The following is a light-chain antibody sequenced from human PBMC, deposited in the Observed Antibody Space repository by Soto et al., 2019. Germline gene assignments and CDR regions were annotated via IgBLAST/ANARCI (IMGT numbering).Light chain of an antibody. J-gene: IGLJ1*01. Sequence: VLTQPASVSGSPGQSITISCTGTSSDVGGYNYVSWYQHHPGKAPKLIIYDVTNRPSGVSNPFSGSKSGNTASLTISGLQPEDEVDYYCSSYTTSNTRQIVFGTGTKVTVL. CDR1: SSDVGGYNY. CDR2: DVT. CDR3: SSYTTSNTRQIV. V-gene: IGLV2-14*03.